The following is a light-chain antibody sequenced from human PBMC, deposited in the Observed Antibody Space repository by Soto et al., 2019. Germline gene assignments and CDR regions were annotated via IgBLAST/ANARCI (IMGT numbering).Light chain of an antibody. CDR2: DTS. CDR3: HHRSSWPQT. V-gene: IGKV3-11*01. J-gene: IGKJ3*01. CDR1: QRFSSY. Sequence: ETVVTQSPATMSLATGESATLSCRASQRFSSYLAWYPKKPGQAPRLLFYDTSNRATGIPARFSGSLSGTDFTLTISSLEHKDFAMYYCHHRSSWPQTFGPETKVEI.